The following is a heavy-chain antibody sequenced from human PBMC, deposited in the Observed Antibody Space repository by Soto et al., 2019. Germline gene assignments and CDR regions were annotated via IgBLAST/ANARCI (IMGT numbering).Heavy chain of an antibody. J-gene: IGHJ6*02. D-gene: IGHD2-2*01. CDR3: ARDSTSWFPYQDIDV. V-gene: IGHV4-59*01. Sequence: SETLSLTCTVSGGSIDYCYWRWIRQPPGKGLEWIGYISDSGSTKYNPSLRSRVTISVDTSKNQFSLHLSSVTAADTAVYYCARDSTSWFPYQDIDVWGQGTTVTVSS. CDR2: ISDSGST. CDR1: GGSIDYCY.